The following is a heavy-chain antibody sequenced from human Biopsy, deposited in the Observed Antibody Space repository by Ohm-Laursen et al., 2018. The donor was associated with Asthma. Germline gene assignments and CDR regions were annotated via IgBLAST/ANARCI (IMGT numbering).Heavy chain of an antibody. D-gene: IGHD3-10*01. V-gene: IGHV4-34*01. Sequence: PSQTLSLTCAVYGGSFSNYYWTWIRQPPGKGLEWIGEINHRGSTNYNTSLKIRVTLSVDTSKNQFSGKLRSVTAADTAVYYCARSPYYYGLLGPTRGFGVYAVWGHGTLVTVSS. J-gene: IGHJ3*01. CDR2: INHRGST. CDR3: ARSPYYYGLLGPTRGFGVYAV. CDR1: GGSFSNYY.